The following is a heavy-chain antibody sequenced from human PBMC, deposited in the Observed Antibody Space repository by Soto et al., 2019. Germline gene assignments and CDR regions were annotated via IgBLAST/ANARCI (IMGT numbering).Heavy chain of an antibody. CDR3: ARGITLPTPLDY. CDR2: INAGNGNT. D-gene: IGHD1-20*01. Sequence: QVQLVQSGAEEKKPGASVKVSCKASGYTFTTYAMHWVRQAPGQRLEWMGWINAGNGNTRYSQKFQGRVTITRDTSASTAYMELSSLRSEDTAVYYCARGITLPTPLDYWGQGTLVTVSS. V-gene: IGHV1-3*05. J-gene: IGHJ4*02. CDR1: GYTFTTYA.